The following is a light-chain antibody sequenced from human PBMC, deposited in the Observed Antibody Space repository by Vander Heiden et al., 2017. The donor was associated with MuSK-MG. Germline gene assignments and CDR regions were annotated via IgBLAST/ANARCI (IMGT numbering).Light chain of an antibody. Sequence: EIVLTPSPATLSLSPGERATLSCRASQSVSSYLAWYQQKPGLAPRLLIYDASNRATGIPARFSGSGSGTDFTLTISSLEPEDFAVYYCQQRSNWPPFTFGPGTKVDIK. CDR3: QQRSNWPPFT. CDR1: QSVSSY. V-gene: IGKV3-11*01. J-gene: IGKJ3*01. CDR2: DAS.